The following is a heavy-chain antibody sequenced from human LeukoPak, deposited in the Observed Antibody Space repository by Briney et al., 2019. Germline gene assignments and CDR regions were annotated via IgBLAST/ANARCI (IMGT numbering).Heavy chain of an antibody. V-gene: IGHV4-34*01. Sequence: PSEALSLTCALYGGSFCVYYWSGIRHPPGGGREWVGEINHSRSTNHNPSLKSRVTISAATSTNQFSLKLSSVTAADPAVYYCASWGYYDSSGLGEYSGPGTPVTASS. CDR3: ASWGYYDSSGLGEY. D-gene: IGHD3-22*01. CDR1: GGSFCVYY. CDR2: INHSRST. J-gene: IGHJ4*01.